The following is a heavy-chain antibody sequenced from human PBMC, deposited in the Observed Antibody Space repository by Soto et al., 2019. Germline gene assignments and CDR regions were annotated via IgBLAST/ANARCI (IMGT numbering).Heavy chain of an antibody. D-gene: IGHD4-4*01. CDR1: GCTFSSYD. J-gene: IGHJ6*03. CDR2: IGTAGDT. Sequence: GGSLRLSCAASGCTFSSYDMHWVRQATGKGLEWVSAIGTAGDTYYPGSVKGRFTISRENAKNSLYLQMNSLRAGDTAVYYCARGLGETVTTPGYYMDVWGKGTTVTVSS. CDR3: ARGLGETVTTPGYYMDV. V-gene: IGHV3-13*01.